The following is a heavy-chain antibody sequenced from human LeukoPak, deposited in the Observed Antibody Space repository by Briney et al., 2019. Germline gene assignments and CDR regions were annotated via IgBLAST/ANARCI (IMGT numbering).Heavy chain of an antibody. CDR1: GGSISSGSYY. CDR2: IYTSGST. V-gene: IGHV4-61*02. J-gene: IGHJ4*02. D-gene: IGHD1-26*01. Sequence: TPSETLSLTCTVSGGSISSGSYYWSWIRQPAGKGLEWIGRIYTSGSTNYNPSLKSRVTISVDTSKNQFSLKLSSVTAADTAVYYCARDLGSEDYWGQGTLVTVSS. CDR3: ARDLGSEDY.